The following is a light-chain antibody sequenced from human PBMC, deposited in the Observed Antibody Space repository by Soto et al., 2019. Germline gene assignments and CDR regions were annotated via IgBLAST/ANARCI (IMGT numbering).Light chain of an antibody. CDR2: EVS. Sequence: QSALTQPASVSGSPEQSITISCTGTSSDVGGYNYVSWYQQHPGKAPKLMIYEVSNRPSGVSNRFSGSKSANTASLTISGLQAEDEADYYCSSYTSSSTWVFGGGTKLTGL. CDR1: SSDVGGYNY. V-gene: IGLV2-14*01. J-gene: IGLJ3*02. CDR3: SSYTSSSTWV.